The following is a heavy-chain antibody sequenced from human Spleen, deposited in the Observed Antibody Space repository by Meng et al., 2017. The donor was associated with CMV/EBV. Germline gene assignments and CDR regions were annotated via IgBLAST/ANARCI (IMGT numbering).Heavy chain of an antibody. CDR1: GFTFSSYW. Sequence: GESLKISCAASGFTFSSYWMHWVRQAPGKGLVWVSAISGSGDSTYYADSVKGRITISRDNSMKTLYLQMNSLRAEDTALYYCAKDNYYGSGRTYYNWARGGYGMDVWGQGTTVTVSS. D-gene: IGHD3-10*01. V-gene: IGHV3-23*01. CDR2: ISGSGDST. CDR3: AKDNYYGSGRTYYNWARGGYGMDV. J-gene: IGHJ6*02.